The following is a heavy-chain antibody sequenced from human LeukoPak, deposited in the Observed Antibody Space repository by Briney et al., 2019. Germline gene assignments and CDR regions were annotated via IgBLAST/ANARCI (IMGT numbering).Heavy chain of an antibody. CDR1: GGSISSYY. Sequence: SETLSLTCTVSGGSISSYYWSWIRQPPGKGLEWIGYIYYSGSTNYNPSLKGRVTISVDTSKNQFSLKLSSVTAADTAVYYYARHGWYGDQDAFDIWGQGTMVTVSS. CDR3: ARHGWYGDQDAFDI. CDR2: IYYSGST. V-gene: IGHV4-59*08. D-gene: IGHD6-19*01. J-gene: IGHJ3*02.